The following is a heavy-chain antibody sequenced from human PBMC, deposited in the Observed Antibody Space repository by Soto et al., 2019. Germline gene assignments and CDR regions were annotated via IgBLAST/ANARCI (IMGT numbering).Heavy chain of an antibody. CDR3: VREDMSGTYYFDY. Sequence: PSETLSLTCRVSGASVSSETHFWTWIRQPPGKGLEWIGYVYRTGITNSNPALTSRVTVSAGRSKNQFSLTLRSVTAADTAVYYCVREDMSGTYYFDYWGPGIQVT. D-gene: IGHD1-26*01. V-gene: IGHV4-61*01. CDR2: VYRTGIT. J-gene: IGHJ4*02. CDR1: GASVSSETHF.